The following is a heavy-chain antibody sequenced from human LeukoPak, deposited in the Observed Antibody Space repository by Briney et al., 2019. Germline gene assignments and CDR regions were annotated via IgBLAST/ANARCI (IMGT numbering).Heavy chain of an antibody. J-gene: IGHJ4*02. Sequence: GRSLRLSCAASGFTFDDYAMHWVRQAPGKGLEWASGISWNSGSIGYADSVKGRFTISRDNAKNSLYLQMNSLRAEDTALYYCAKGPLGYCSSTSCSFFDYWGQGTLVTVSS. CDR2: ISWNSGSI. V-gene: IGHV3-9*01. D-gene: IGHD2-2*01. CDR1: GFTFDDYA. CDR3: AKGPLGYCSSTSCSFFDY.